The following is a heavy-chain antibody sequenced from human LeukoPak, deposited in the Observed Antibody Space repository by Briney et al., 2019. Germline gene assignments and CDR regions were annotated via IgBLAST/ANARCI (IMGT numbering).Heavy chain of an antibody. V-gene: IGHV1-2*02. Sequence: ASVTVSCKASGYTFTGYYMHWVRQAPGQGLEWMGWINPNSGGTHYAPKFQGRVTMTRDTSISTAYMELSRLRSDDTAVYYCARGPYVPFPNWYFDLWGRGTLVTVSS. CDR1: GYTFTGYY. D-gene: IGHD3-10*02. J-gene: IGHJ2*01. CDR2: INPNSGGT. CDR3: ARGPYVPFPNWYFDL.